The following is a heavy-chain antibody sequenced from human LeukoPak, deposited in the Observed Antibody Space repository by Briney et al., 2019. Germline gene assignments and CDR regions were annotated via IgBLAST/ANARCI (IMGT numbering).Heavy chain of an antibody. CDR3: ASLYSSGWYLTDY. Sequence: PGRSLRLSCAASRFTFSSYAMHWVRQAPGKGLEWVALISYDGSDKYYADSVKGRFTISRDNSKNTLYLQMNSLRIEDTVVYYCASLYSSGWYLTDYWGQGTLVTVSS. CDR2: ISYDGSDK. D-gene: IGHD6-19*01. V-gene: IGHV3-30-3*01. J-gene: IGHJ4*02. CDR1: RFTFSSYA.